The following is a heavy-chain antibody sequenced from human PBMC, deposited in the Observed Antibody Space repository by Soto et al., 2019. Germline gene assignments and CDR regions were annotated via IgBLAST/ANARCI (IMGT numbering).Heavy chain of an antibody. CDR3: ARSDIVATTYYFDY. CDR1: RDRVSSNSDA. CDR2: TYYRSKWYN. D-gene: IGHD5-12*01. V-gene: IGHV6-1*01. J-gene: IGHJ4*02. Sequence: SHTLSLTCAISRDRVSSNSDAWNWIRQSTSRGLGWLGRTYYRSKWYNEYAVSVKSRITINPDTNKNQFSLQLNSVTPEDTAVYYCARSDIVATTYYFDYWGQGTLVTVSS.